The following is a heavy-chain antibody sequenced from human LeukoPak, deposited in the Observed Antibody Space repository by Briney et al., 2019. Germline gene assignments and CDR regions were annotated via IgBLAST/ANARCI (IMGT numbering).Heavy chain of an antibody. CDR1: GFTFSSYG. CDR2: ISYDGSNK. J-gene: IGHJ6*02. CDR3: AKDSPFVDTAMASSDYGMDV. V-gene: IGHV3-30*18. Sequence: GGSLRLSCAASGFTFSSYGMHWVRQAPGEGLEWVAVISYDGSNKYYADSVKGRFTISRDNSKNTLYLQMNSLRAEDTAVYYCAKDSPFVDTAMASSDYGMDVWGQGTTVTVSS. D-gene: IGHD5-18*01.